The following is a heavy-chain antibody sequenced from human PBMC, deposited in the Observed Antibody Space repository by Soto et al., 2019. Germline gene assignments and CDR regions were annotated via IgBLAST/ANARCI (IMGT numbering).Heavy chain of an antibody. J-gene: IGHJ4*02. D-gene: IGHD3-22*01. V-gene: IGHV3-33*01. CDR2: IWYDGSNK. Sequence: PGGSLRLSCAASGFTFSSYGMHWVRQAPGKGLEWVAVIWYDGSNKYYADSVKGRFTISRDNSKNTLYLQMNSLRAEDTAVYYWARGSYYESGGYYWAFDYWGQGTLVTVSS. CDR1: GFTFSSYG. CDR3: ARGSYYESGGYYWAFDY.